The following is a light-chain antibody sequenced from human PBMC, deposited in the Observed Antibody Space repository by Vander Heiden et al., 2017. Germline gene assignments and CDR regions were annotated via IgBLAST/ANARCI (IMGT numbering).Light chain of an antibody. CDR1: QSVLYSSNNKNY. J-gene: IGKJ1*01. Sequence: DIVMTQYPDSLAGSLGARATINCKSSQSVLYSSNNKNYLAWYQQKPGQPPKLLIYWASTRESGVPDRFSGSGSGTDFTLTISSLQAEDVAVYYCQQYYSTPRTFGQGTKVEIK. V-gene: IGKV4-1*01. CDR3: QQYYSTPRT. CDR2: WAS.